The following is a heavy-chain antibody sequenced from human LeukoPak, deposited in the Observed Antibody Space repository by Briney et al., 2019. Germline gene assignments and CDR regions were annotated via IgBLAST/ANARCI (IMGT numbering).Heavy chain of an antibody. J-gene: IGHJ4*02. D-gene: IGHD3-22*01. CDR3: ARARVAYDSSGYHDY. CDR2: IYHSGST. Sequence: SETLSLTCAVSGGSISSSNWWSWVRQPPGKGLEWIGEIYHSGSTNYNPSLKSRVTISVDKSKNQFSLKLSSVTAADTAVYYCARARVAYDSSGYHDYWGQGTLVTVSS. V-gene: IGHV4-4*02. CDR1: GGSISSSNW.